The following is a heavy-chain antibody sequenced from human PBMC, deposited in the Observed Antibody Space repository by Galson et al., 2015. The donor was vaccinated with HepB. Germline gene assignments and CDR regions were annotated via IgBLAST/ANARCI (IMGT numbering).Heavy chain of an antibody. J-gene: IGHJ2*01. V-gene: IGHV3-48*02. Sequence: SLRLSCAASRFTFSTHSMNWVRQAPGKGLEWIAYITGTGVIVYADSVQGRFTISRDNAKYSLVLQMNSLRDEDTAVYYCARDGRSPVEFWFDLWGRGTLVTVSS. CDR1: RFTFSTHS. CDR3: ARDGRSPVEFWFDL. D-gene: IGHD3-10*01. CDR2: ITGTGVIV.